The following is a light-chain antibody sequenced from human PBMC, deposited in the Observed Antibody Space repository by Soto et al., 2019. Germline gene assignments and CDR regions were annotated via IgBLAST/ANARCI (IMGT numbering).Light chain of an antibody. CDR1: RSDVGGYNY. V-gene: IGLV2-14*01. J-gene: IGLJ2*01. Sequence: SALTQPASVSGSPGQSITISCTGTRSDVGGYNYVSWYQQHPGKAPKRMIYDVSNRPSGVSNRFSGSKSGNTASLTISGLQAEDEADYYCNSYTSGSTVVFGGGTKLTVL. CDR3: NSYTSGSTVV. CDR2: DVS.